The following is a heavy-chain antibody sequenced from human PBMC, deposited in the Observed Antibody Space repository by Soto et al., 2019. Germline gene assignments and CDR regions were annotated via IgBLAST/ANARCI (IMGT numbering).Heavy chain of an antibody. V-gene: IGHV3-48*02. J-gene: IGHJ4*02. CDR2: INSGSSSI. CDR1: GFTFSYNS. CDR3: ARGRAGYGGNLAY. Sequence: EVQLVESGGGLVQPGGSLRLSCAASGFTFSYNSMNWVRQAPGKGLEWVSYINSGSSSIYYADSVKGRFTISRDNAKNSSYLQMNSLRDEDTAVYFCARGRAGYGGNLAYWGQGTLVTVSS. D-gene: IGHD5-12*01.